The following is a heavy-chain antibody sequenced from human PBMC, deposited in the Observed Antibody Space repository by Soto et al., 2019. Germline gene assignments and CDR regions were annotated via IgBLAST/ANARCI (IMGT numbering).Heavy chain of an antibody. CDR2: IYYSGST. Sequence: SETLSLTCTVSGGSISSGGYYWSWIRQHPGKGLEWIGYIYYSGSTYYNPSLKSRVTISVDTSKNQFSLKLISVTAADTAVYYCAREVAATSNYDYGMDVWGQGTTVTVSS. J-gene: IGHJ6*02. CDR3: AREVAATSNYDYGMDV. CDR1: GGSISSGGYY. D-gene: IGHD2-15*01. V-gene: IGHV4-31*03.